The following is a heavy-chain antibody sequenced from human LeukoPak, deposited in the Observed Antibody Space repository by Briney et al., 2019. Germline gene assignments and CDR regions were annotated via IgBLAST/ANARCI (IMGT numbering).Heavy chain of an antibody. Sequence: SVKVSCKASGGTFSSYAISWVRQAPGQGLEWMGRIIPILGIANYAQKFQGRVTITADKSTSTAYMELSSLRSEDTAVYYCARERDLELGYGLSEAFIIGGKGTMVTVSS. J-gene: IGHJ3*02. CDR1: GGTFSSYA. CDR3: ARERDLELGYGLSEAFII. V-gene: IGHV1-69*04. D-gene: IGHD5-18*01. CDR2: IIPILGIA.